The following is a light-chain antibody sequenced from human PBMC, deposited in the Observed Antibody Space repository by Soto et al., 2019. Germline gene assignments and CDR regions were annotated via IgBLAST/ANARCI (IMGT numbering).Light chain of an antibody. CDR1: SSNIGSNS. V-gene: IGLV1-47*02. J-gene: IGLJ2*01. CDR2: VYT. CDR3: AAWDDSLTGVV. Sequence: QSVLTQPPSASGTPGQGVTISCSGSSSNIGSNSVYWYQQLPGTAPKLLISVYTQRPSGVPDRFSGSKSGTSASLAISGLRSEDEADYFCAAWDDSLTGVVFGGGTKVTVL.